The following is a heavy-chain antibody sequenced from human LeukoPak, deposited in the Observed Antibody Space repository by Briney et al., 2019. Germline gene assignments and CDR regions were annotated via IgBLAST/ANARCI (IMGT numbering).Heavy chain of an antibody. CDR2: IKSKTDGGTT. Sequence: GGSLRLSCAASGFTLSSYAMSWVRQAPGKGLEWVGRIKSKTDGGTTDYAAPVKGRFTISRDDSKNTLYLQMNSLKTEDTAVYYCTTAPKKWLPGDYWGQGTLVTVSS. CDR3: TTAPKKWLPGDY. D-gene: IGHD5-24*01. J-gene: IGHJ4*02. V-gene: IGHV3-15*01. CDR1: GFTLSSYA.